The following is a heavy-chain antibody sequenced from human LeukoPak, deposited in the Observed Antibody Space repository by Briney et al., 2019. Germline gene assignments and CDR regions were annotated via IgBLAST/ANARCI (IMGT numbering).Heavy chain of an antibody. CDR2: INSSGGST. D-gene: IGHD3-16*02. CDR3: ARGLRLGELSL. J-gene: IGHJ4*02. Sequence: ASVKVSCKASGYTFTRYYMHWVRQAPGQGLEWMGIINSSGGSTNYAQKFQGRVTMTRDTSTSTVYTDLSSLRSEDTAVYYCARGLRLGELSLWGQGTLVTVSS. CDR1: GYTFTRYY. V-gene: IGHV1-46*01.